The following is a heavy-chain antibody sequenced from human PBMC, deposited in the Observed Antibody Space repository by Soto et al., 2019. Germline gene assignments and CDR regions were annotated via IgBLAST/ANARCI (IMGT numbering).Heavy chain of an antibody. D-gene: IGHD2-8*01. CDR2: ISGSGGST. CDR1: GFTFSSYA. J-gene: IGHJ6*02. CDR3: AKGIGYCTNGVCYNYYYYGMDV. Sequence: PGGSLRLSCAASGFTFSSYAMSWVRQAPGKGLEWVSAISGSGGSTYYADSVKGRFTISRDNSKNTLYLQMNSLRAEDTAVYYCAKGIGYCTNGVCYNYYYYGMDVWGQGTTVTVS. V-gene: IGHV3-23*01.